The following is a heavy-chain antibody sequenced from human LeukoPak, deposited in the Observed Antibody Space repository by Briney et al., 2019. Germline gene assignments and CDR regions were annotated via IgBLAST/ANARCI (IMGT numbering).Heavy chain of an antibody. J-gene: IGHJ4*02. V-gene: IGHV3-66*01. CDR2: IYSGGNT. CDR1: GFTVSRNY. Sequence: GGSLRLSCAASGFTVSRNYVSWVRQAPGKGLEWVSVIYSGGNTYYADSVKGRFTISGDNSKSTLYLQMNSLRAEDTAMYYCATLMTLGRSGWLDYWGQGTLVTVSS. CDR3: ATLMTLGRSGWLDY. D-gene: IGHD6-25*01.